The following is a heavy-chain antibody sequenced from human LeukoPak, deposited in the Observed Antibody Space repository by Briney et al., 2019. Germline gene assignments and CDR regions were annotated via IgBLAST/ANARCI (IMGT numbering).Heavy chain of an antibody. J-gene: IGHJ3*02. CDR3: ASCVWGSLDAFDI. CDR1: GGSISSSSYY. V-gene: IGHV4-39*01. D-gene: IGHD3-16*01. Sequence: TSETLSLTCTVSGGSISSSSYYWGWIRQPPGKGLEWIGSIYYSGSTYYNPSLKSRVTISVDTSKNQFSLKLSSVTAADTAVYYCASCVWGSLDAFDIWGQGTMVTVSS. CDR2: IYYSGST.